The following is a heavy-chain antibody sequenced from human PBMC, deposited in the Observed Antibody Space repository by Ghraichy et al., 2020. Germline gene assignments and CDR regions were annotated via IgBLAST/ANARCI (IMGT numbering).Heavy chain of an antibody. J-gene: IGHJ4*02. CDR2: IKQDGSEK. V-gene: IGHV3-7*01. CDR3: ARDRIAVAGGGDFDY. Sequence: GGSLRLSCAASGFTFSSYWMSWVRQAPGKGLEWVANIKQDGSEKYYVDSVKGRFTISRDNAKNSLYLQMNSLRAEDTAVYYCARDRIAVAGGGDFDYWGQGTLVTVSS. D-gene: IGHD6-19*01. CDR1: GFTFSSYW.